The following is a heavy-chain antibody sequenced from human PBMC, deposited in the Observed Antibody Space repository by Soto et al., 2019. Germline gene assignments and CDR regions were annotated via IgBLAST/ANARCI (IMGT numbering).Heavy chain of an antibody. J-gene: IGHJ3*02. D-gene: IGHD5-12*01. V-gene: IGHV1-18*04. Sequence: ASVKVSCKASGYTFTSYGISWVRQAPGQGLEWMGWISAYNGNTNYAQKLQGRVTVTTDTSTSTAYMELRSLRSDDTAVYYCARDGMATITGAFDIWGQGTMVTVSS. CDR1: GYTFTSYG. CDR3: ARDGMATITGAFDI. CDR2: ISAYNGNT.